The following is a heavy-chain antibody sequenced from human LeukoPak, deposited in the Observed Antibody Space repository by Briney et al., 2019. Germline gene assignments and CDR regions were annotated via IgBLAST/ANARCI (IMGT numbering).Heavy chain of an antibody. V-gene: IGHV3-33*01. CDR3: ARVGPRSYGDYYYDY. J-gene: IGHJ4*02. CDR1: GFTFSSYG. CDR2: IWYDGSNK. Sequence: GGSLRLSCAASGFTFSSYGMHWVRQAPGKGLEWVAVIWYDGSNKYYADSVKGRFTISRDNSKNTLYPQMNSLRAEDTAVYYCARVGPRSYGDYYYDYWGQGTLATVSS. D-gene: IGHD4-17*01.